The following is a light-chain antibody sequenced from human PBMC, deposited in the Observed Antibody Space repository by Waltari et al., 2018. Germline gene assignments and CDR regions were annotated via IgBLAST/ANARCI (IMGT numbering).Light chain of an antibody. CDR3: CSYAGNFIWV. CDR1: STDVGSYNL. V-gene: IGLV2-11*01. J-gene: IGLJ3*02. Sequence: QSALTQPRSVSGSPGQSVTISCTGTSTDVGSYNLVSWYQQHPRKAPKLMIYDVNMRPSGPPGRFSGSKSGNTASLTISGLQAEDEADYYCCSYAGNFIWVFGGGTTLTVL. CDR2: DVN.